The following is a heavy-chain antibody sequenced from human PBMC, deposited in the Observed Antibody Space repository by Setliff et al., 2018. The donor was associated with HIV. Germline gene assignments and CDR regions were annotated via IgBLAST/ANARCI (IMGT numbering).Heavy chain of an antibody. D-gene: IGHD3-3*01. Sequence: ASVKVSCKASGYTFTDYYMHWVKQAPGKGPEWMGRVDPEDGETIYAEKFRGRLTITADESTTTAYMELSSLRSEDTAVYYCARGGTIFGVVISNYYYMDVWGKGTTVTVSS. V-gene: IGHV1-69-2*01. CDR1: GYTFTDYY. J-gene: IGHJ6*03. CDR2: VDPEDGET. CDR3: ARGGTIFGVVISNYYYMDV.